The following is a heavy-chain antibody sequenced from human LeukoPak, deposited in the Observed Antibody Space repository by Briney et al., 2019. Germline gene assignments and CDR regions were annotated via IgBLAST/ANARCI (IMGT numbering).Heavy chain of an antibody. Sequence: ASVKVSCKASGYTFTSYGISWVRQAPGQGLEWMGWISAYNGNTNYAQKLQGRVTMTTDTSTSTAYMELSRLRSDDTAVYYCASPYGSGNPGWFDPWGQGTLVTVSS. D-gene: IGHD3-10*01. CDR1: GYTFTSYG. J-gene: IGHJ5*02. CDR3: ASPYGSGNPGWFDP. V-gene: IGHV1-18*01. CDR2: ISAYNGNT.